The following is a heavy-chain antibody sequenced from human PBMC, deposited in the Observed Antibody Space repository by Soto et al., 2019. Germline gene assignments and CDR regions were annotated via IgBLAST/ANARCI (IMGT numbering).Heavy chain of an antibody. CDR2: VSSGSSYT. J-gene: IGHJ5*02. V-gene: IGHV3-21*01. CDR3: GRDRAGYIWCDP. Sequence: GGSLRLSCAASGFTFSTHIMNWVRQAPGKGLEWVASVSSGSSYTYYADSVTGRLTISRDNAKNSLDLQMDGLKVDYTEAYFVGRDRAGYIWCDPWGQGTLVTVAS. CDR1: GFTFSTHI. D-gene: IGHD3-9*01.